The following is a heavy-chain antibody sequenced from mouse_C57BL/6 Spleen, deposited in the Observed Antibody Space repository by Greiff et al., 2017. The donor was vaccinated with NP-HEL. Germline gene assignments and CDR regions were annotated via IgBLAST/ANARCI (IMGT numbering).Heavy chain of an antibody. V-gene: IGHV5-17*01. J-gene: IGHJ1*03. CDR2: ISSGSSTI. CDR3: AMGITTVWYFDV. CDR1: GFTFSDYG. Sequence: EVHLVESGGGLVKPGGSLKLSCAASGFTFSDYGMHWVRQAPEKGLEWVAYISSGSSTIYYADTVKGRYTISRDNAKNTLFLQMTSLRSEDTAMYYCAMGITTVWYFDVWGTGTTVTVSS. D-gene: IGHD1-1*01.